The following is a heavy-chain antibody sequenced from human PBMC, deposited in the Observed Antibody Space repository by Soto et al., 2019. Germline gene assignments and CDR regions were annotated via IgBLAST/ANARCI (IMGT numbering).Heavy chain of an antibody. CDR3: ARASMVRGVIDY. D-gene: IGHD3-10*01. CDR2: IYSGGST. Sequence: GGSLRLSCAASGFTVSSNYMSWVRQAPGKGLEWVSVIYSGGSTYYADSVKGRFTISRDNSKNTLYLQMNSLRAEDTAVYYCARASMVRGVIDYWGQGTLVTVSS. V-gene: IGHV3-66*01. J-gene: IGHJ4*02. CDR1: GFTVSSNY.